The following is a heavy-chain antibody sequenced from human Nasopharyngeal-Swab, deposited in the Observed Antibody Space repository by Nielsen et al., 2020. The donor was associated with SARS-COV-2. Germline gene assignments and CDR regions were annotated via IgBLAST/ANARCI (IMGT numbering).Heavy chain of an antibody. J-gene: IGHJ3*02. CDR3: ARDHDDYVWGSYRYDAFDI. D-gene: IGHD3-16*02. CDR2: ISYDGSNK. CDR1: GFTFSSYA. Sequence: GGSLRLSCAASGFTFSSYAMSWVRQAPGKGLEWVAVISYDGSNKYYADSVKGRFTISRDNSKNTLYLQMNSLRAEDTAVYYCARDHDDYVWGSYRYDAFDIWGQGTMVTVSS. V-gene: IGHV3-30*04.